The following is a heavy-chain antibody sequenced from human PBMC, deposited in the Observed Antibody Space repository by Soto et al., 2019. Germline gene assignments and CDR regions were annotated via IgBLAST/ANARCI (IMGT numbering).Heavy chain of an antibody. CDR1: GGSISSSSYY. J-gene: IGHJ5*02. D-gene: IGHD2-2*01. Sequence: QLQLQESGPGLVKPSETLSLTCTVSGGSISSSSYYWGWIRQPPGKGLEWIGSIYYSGSTYYNPSLKSRVTISVDTSKNQFSLKLSSVTAADTAVYYCARQNGVVVPAAPWFDPWGQGTLVTVSS. CDR2: IYYSGST. V-gene: IGHV4-39*01. CDR3: ARQNGVVVPAAPWFDP.